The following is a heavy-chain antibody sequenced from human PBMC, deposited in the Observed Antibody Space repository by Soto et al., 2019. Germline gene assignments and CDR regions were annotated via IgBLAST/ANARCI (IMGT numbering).Heavy chain of an antibody. Sequence: QVQLVQSGAEVKKPGASVKVSCKASGDTFTDYYIHWVRQAPGQGLEWMGTVNPSGGHTTYAQHFLGRMTMTRDTSTSTIYKGLTSLTSEDTAVYYCARGGHVVVVTAALDYWGQGTLVTVSS. CDR3: ARGGHVVVVTAALDY. V-gene: IGHV1-46*01. J-gene: IGHJ4*02. CDR2: VNPSGGHT. D-gene: IGHD2-21*02. CDR1: GDTFTDYY.